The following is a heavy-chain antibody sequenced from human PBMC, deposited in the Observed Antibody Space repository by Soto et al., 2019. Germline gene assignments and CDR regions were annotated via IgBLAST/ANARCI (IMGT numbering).Heavy chain of an antibody. CDR3: ARFYYGSGSYYNPAFDI. CDR1: GYTFTSYG. Sequence: ASVKVSCKASGYTFTSYGISWVRQAPGQGLEWMGWISAYNGNTNYAQKLQGRVTMTTDTSTSTAYMELRSLRSDDTAVYYCARFYYGSGSYYNPAFDIWGQGTMVTVS. J-gene: IGHJ3*02. V-gene: IGHV1-18*01. D-gene: IGHD3-10*01. CDR2: ISAYNGNT.